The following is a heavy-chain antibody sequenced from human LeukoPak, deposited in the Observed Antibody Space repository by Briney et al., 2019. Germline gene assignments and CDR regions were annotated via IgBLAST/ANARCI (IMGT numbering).Heavy chain of an antibody. D-gene: IGHD5/OR15-5a*01. J-gene: IGHJ3*02. V-gene: IGHV3-13*01. CDR1: GLTFRDYD. Sequence: GGSLRLSCAASGLTFRDYDMHWVRQVPGRGLEWVSAIGIRDDTHYLDSVKGRFTISRENAKNSLYLQMNTLRDGDTAMYYCIRGGIRVSGIDAFDIWGQGTMVTVSS. CDR2: IGIRDDT. CDR3: IRGGIRVSGIDAFDI.